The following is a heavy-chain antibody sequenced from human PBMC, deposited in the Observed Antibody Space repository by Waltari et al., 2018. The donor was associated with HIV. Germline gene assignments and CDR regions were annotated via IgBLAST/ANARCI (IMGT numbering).Heavy chain of an antibody. V-gene: IGHV1-69*12. CDR1: GGTFSNLA. D-gene: IGHD2-21*02. CDR3: ARSLLTPYYFDS. Sequence: QVQLVQSGAEVKKRGSSVKVSCKASGGTFSNLAINWVRQAPGQGVEWRGGVVPFFAQTPYARKFQGRVTISATASTGTAYMELRSLTTDDTAVYYCARSLLTPYYFDSWGQGTLVTVSS. J-gene: IGHJ4*02. CDR2: VVPFFAQT.